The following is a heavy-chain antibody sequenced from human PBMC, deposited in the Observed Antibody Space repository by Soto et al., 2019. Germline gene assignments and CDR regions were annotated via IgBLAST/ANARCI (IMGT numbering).Heavy chain of an antibody. CDR1: GGSISSGDYY. CDR2: IYYSGST. J-gene: IGHJ5*02. CDR3: AIAGSSGYYLSWFDP. D-gene: IGHD3-22*01. V-gene: IGHV4-30-4*01. Sequence: SETLSLTCTVSGGSISSGDYYWSWIRQPPGKGLEWIGYIYYSGSTYYNPSLKSRVTISVDTSKNQFSLKLSSVTAADTAVYYCAIAGSSGYYLSWFDPWGQGTLVTVSS.